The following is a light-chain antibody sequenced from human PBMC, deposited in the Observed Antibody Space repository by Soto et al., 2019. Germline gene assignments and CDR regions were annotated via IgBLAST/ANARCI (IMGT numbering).Light chain of an antibody. CDR2: DVN. CDR3: ASFTRSVTVV. J-gene: IGLJ2*01. V-gene: IGLV2-14*03. CDR1: SSDVGGYNY. Sequence: QSVLTQPASVSGSPGQSITISCAGTSSDVGGYNYVSWYQQHPGKVPRLIISDVNKRPSGVSDRFSGSKSGNTASLTISGLQAEDDADYYCASFTRSVTVVFGGGTQLTVL.